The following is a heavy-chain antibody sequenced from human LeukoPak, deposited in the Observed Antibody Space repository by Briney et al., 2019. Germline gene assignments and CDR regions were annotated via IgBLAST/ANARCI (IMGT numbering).Heavy chain of an antibody. CDR2: IYQSVST. CDR3: ARNKSTVTTSRHDAFDI. D-gene: IGHD4-17*01. J-gene: IGHJ3*02. CDR1: GYSISRDYY. V-gene: IGHV4-38-2*01. Sequence: SETLSLTCAVSGYSISRDYYWGWIRQPSGKGLEWIGSIYQSVSTYYNPSLKSRVTMSVDTSKNQFSLKLSSVTAADTAVYYCARNKSTVTTSRHDAFDIWGQGTMVTVSS.